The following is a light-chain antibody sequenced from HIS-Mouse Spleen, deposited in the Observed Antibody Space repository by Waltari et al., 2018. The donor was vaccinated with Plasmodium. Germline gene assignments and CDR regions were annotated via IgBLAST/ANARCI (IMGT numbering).Light chain of an antibody. CDR2: DAS. CDR3: QQYDNLPLLT. CDR1: QDISNY. J-gene: IGKJ4*01. V-gene: IGKV1-33*01. Sequence: TQSPSSLSASVGDRVTLTCQASQDISNYLNWYQQKPGKAPKLLIYDASNLETGVPPRFSGSGSGTDFTFTISSLQPEDIATYYCQQYDNLPLLTFGGGTKVEIK.